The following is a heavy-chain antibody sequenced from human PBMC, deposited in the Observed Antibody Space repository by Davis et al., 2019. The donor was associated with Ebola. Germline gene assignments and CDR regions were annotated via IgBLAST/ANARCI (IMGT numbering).Heavy chain of an antibody. Sequence: SETLSLTCTVSGGSINSGNYYWGWIRQPPGKGLEWIGSLYHSGNTYYNPSLKSRITMSLDMSKNQFSVNLTSVIAADTALYYCARGGYSGSYSPLDYWGPGILVTVSS. CDR3: ARGGYSGSYSPLDY. J-gene: IGHJ4*02. V-gene: IGHV4-39*07. CDR1: GGSINSGNYY. D-gene: IGHD1-26*01. CDR2: LYHSGNT.